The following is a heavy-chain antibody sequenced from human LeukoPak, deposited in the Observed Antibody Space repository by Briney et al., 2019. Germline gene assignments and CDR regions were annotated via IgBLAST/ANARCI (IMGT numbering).Heavy chain of an antibody. CDR1: GYTFISYY. V-gene: IGHV1-46*01. CDR3: ARDGGSSGNGAYYMDV. J-gene: IGHJ6*03. CDR2: INPSGGST. Sequence: ASVKVSCKASGYTFISYYMHWVRQAPGQGLEWMGIINPSGGSTSYAQKFQGRVTMTRDMSTSTVYMELSSLRSEDTAVYYCARDGGSSGNGAYYMDVWGKGTTVTVSS. D-gene: IGHD2-15*01.